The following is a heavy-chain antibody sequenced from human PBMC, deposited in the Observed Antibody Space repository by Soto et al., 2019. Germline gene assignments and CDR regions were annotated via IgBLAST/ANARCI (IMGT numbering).Heavy chain of an antibody. D-gene: IGHD3-22*01. CDR2: IKQDGSEK. V-gene: IGHV3-7*01. CDR3: GRGDSSGYYYSYYYYGMAV. Sequence: PGGSLRLSCAASGFTFSSYWMSWVRQAPGKGLEWVANIKQDGSEKYYVDSVKGRFTISRDNAKNSLYLQMNSLRAEDTAVYYCGRGDSSGYYYSYYYYGMAVWGEGTTVTVSS. CDR1: GFTFSSYW. J-gene: IGHJ6*04.